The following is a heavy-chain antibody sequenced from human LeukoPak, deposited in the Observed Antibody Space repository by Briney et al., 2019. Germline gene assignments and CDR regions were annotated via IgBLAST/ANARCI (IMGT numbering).Heavy chain of an antibody. D-gene: IGHD2-21*02. CDR1: GFTFSSYA. Sequence: GGSLRLSCAASGFTFSSYAMSWVRQAPGKGLEWVSAISGSGGSTYYADSVKGRFTTSRDNSKNTLYLQMNSLRAEDTAVYYCAKSNIVVVTASFDYWGQGTLVTVSS. J-gene: IGHJ4*02. CDR2: ISGSGGST. V-gene: IGHV3-23*01. CDR3: AKSNIVVVTASFDY.